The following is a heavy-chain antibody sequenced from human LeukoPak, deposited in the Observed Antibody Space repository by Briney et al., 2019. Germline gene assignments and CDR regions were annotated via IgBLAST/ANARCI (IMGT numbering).Heavy chain of an antibody. V-gene: IGHV3-9*03. CDR1: GFTFDDYA. Sequence: GRSLRLSCAASGFTFDDYAMHWVWQAPGKGLEWVSGISWNSGSIGYADSVKGRFTISRDNAKNSLYLQMNSLRAEDMALYYCAKDISLAAAGTLDYWGQGTLVTVSS. D-gene: IGHD6-13*01. CDR3: AKDISLAAAGTLDY. CDR2: ISWNSGSI. J-gene: IGHJ4*02.